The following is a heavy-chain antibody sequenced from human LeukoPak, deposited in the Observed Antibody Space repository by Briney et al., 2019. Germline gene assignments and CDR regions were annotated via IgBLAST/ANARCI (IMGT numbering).Heavy chain of an antibody. D-gene: IGHD1-1*01. Sequence: SETLSLTCSVSDDSITMYYWTWIRQPPGKGLEWVGYVDHTGSTNFNPSLNGRVSISRDTTKNLFSLRLRSVTAADTAAYFCARGRVSSSTWYSTYYYYFYMDVWGKGTTVTVPS. V-gene: IGHV4-59*01. CDR2: VDHTGST. CDR1: DDSITMYY. CDR3: ARGRVSSSTWYSTYYYYFYMDV. J-gene: IGHJ6*03.